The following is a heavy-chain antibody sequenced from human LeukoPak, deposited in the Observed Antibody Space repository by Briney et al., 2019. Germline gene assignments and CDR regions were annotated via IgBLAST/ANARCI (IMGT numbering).Heavy chain of an antibody. CDR2: IYFSGHT. D-gene: IGHD5-12*01. J-gene: IGHJ4*02. CDR3: ARGHGYSGHALAY. V-gene: IGHV4-59*01. Sequence: SGTLSLTCTVSGTSINDYYWSWIRQPPGKRLEWIGYIYFSGHTNYSPPLKSRVTMSLDAPRDHFSLQLNSVTAADTAVYYCARGHGYSGHALAYWGQGILVTVYS. CDR1: GTSINDYY.